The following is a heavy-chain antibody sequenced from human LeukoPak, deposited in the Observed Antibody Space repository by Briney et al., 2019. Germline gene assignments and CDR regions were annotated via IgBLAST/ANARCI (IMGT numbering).Heavy chain of an antibody. Sequence: GGSLRLSCAASGFTFSSYAMSWVRQAPGKGLEWVSAISGNGGSTYYADSVRGRFTISRDNSKNTLYLQMNSLRAEDTAVYYCAKAGPQWLAHFDYWGQGTLVTVSS. J-gene: IGHJ4*02. CDR3: AKAGPQWLAHFDY. D-gene: IGHD6-19*01. V-gene: IGHV3-23*01. CDR1: GFTFSSYA. CDR2: ISGNGGST.